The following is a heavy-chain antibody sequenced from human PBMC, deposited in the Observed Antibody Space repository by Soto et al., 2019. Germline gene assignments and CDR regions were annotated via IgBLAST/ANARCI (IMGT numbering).Heavy chain of an antibody. Sequence: EVQLVESGGGLVQPGGSLRLSCAASGFTFSSYSMNWVRQAPGKGLEWVSYISSSSSTIYYADSVKGRFTISRDNAKNSLYLQMNSLRDEDTAVYYCARGAHYDDILTGPHWGQGTLVTVSS. V-gene: IGHV3-48*02. CDR2: ISSSSSTI. J-gene: IGHJ4*02. CDR3: ARGAHYDDILTGPH. CDR1: GFTFSSYS. D-gene: IGHD3-9*01.